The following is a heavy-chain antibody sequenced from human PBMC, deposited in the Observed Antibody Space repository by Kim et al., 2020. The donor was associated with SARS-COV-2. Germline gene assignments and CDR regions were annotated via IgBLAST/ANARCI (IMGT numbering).Heavy chain of an antibody. CDR3: ATCAPNSSRKKYYYYGMDV. J-gene: IGHJ6*02. CDR1: GYTLTELS. CDR2: FDPEDGET. D-gene: IGHD6-13*01. V-gene: IGHV1-24*01. Sequence: ASVKVSCKVSGYTLTELSMHWVRQAPGKGLEWMGGFDPEDGETIYAQKFQGRVTMTEDTSTDTAYMELSSLRSEDTAVYYCATCAPNSSRKKYYYYGMDVWGQGTTVTVSS.